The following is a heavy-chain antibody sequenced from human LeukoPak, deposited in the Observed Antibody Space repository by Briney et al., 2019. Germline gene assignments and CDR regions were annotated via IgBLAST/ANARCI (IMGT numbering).Heavy chain of an antibody. CDR1: GGSISSYY. CDR2: IYYSGST. J-gene: IGHJ4*02. V-gene: IGHV4-59*08. Sequence: PSETLSLTCTVSGGSISSYYWSWIRQPPGKGLEWIGYIYYSGSTNYNPSLKSRVTISVDTSKNQFSLKLSSVTAADTAVYYCARQFLYCSSTSCYPLAPDYWDQGTLVTVSS. D-gene: IGHD2-2*01. CDR3: ARQFLYCSSTSCYPLAPDY.